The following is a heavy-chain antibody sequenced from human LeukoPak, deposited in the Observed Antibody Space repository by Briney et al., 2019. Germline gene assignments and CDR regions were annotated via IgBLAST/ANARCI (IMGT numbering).Heavy chain of an antibody. V-gene: IGHV3-53*01. CDR1: GFTVSNNY. J-gene: IGHJ5*02. D-gene: IGHD2-21*01. CDR3: VRNSGELGA. Sequence: GGSLRLSCAASGFTVSNNYMSWVRRAAGKGLEWVALIYSGGSTYYADSVKGRFTISRDNSKNTLHLQMNSLRAEDTAVYYCVRNSGELGAWGQGTLVSVSS. CDR2: IYSGGST.